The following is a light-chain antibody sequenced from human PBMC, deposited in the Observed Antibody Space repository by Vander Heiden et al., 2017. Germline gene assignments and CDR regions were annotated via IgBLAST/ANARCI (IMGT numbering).Light chain of an antibody. CDR1: RSNIGSNT. J-gene: IGLJ3*02. CDR3: AAWDDSRNGWV. CDR2: SNN. Sequence: QSVLTQPPSASGTPGQRGTISCSGSRSNIGSNTVNWYQQLPGTAPKLLIYSNNQRPPVVPDRFSGSKSGTSASLAISGLQAEDEADYYCAAWDDSRNGWVFGGGTKLTVL. V-gene: IGLV1-44*01.